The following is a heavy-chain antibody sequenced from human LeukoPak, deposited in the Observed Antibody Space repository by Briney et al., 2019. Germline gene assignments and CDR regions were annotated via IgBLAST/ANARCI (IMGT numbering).Heavy chain of an antibody. Sequence: GGSLRLSCAASGFTFSSYAMHWVRQAPGKGLEWVAVISYDGSDKYYADSVKGRFTISRDNSKNTLYLQMNSLRAEDTAVFYCARESEAFDIWGQGTMVTVSS. CDR2: ISYDGSDK. J-gene: IGHJ3*02. CDR1: GFTFSSYA. CDR3: ARESEAFDI. V-gene: IGHV3-30-3*01.